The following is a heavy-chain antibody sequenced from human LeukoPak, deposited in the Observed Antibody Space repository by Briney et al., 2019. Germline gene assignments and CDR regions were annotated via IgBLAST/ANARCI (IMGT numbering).Heavy chain of an antibody. Sequence: PSETLSLTCAVYGGSFSGYYWSWIRQPPGKGLEWIGETNHSGSTNYDPSLKSRVTISVDTSKNQFSLKLSSVTAADTAMYYCARVGVGATDFDYWGQGTLVTVSS. J-gene: IGHJ4*02. CDR3: ARVGVGATDFDY. V-gene: IGHV4-34*01. CDR2: TNHSGST. D-gene: IGHD1-26*01. CDR1: GGSFSGYY.